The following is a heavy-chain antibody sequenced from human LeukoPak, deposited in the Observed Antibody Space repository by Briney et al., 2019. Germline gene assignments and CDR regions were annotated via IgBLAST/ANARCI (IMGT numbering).Heavy chain of an antibody. CDR3: ARRDCSSTSCRNYYYYGMDV. Sequence: ASVKVSCKASGYTFTSYDINWVRQATGQGLEWMGWKNPNSGNTGYAQKFQGRVNMTRNTSISTAYMELSSLRSEDTAVYYCARRDCSSTSCRNYYYYGMDVWGQGTTVTVSS. J-gene: IGHJ6*02. CDR2: KNPNSGNT. V-gene: IGHV1-8*01. CDR1: GYTFTSYD. D-gene: IGHD2-2*01.